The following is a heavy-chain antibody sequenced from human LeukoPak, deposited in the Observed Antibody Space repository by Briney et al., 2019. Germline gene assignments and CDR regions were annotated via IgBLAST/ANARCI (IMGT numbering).Heavy chain of an antibody. D-gene: IGHD6-19*01. CDR3: ARGWLGSGLDY. CDR1: GFTFRSYG. J-gene: IGHJ4*02. Sequence: GKSLRLSCAASGFTFRSYGIHCVRQAPGKGLEWVAVMSYDGTNEYYADSLKGRFTISRDNSKNSLYLQMNSLRLEDTAVYYCARGWLGSGLDYWGQGTLVTVSS. V-gene: IGHV3-30*03. CDR2: MSYDGTNE.